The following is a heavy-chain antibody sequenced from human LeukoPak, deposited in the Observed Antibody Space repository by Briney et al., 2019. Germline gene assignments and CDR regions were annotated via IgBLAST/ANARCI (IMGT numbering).Heavy chain of an antibody. CDR3: ARSYSGYDAVDY. Sequence: SETLSLTCAVYGGSFSGYYWSWIRQHPGKGLEWIGEINHSGTTNYNPSLKSRVTISVDTSKNQFSLKLSPVTAADTAVYYCARSYSGYDAVDYWGQGTLVTVSS. CDR2: INHSGTT. CDR1: GGSFSGYY. V-gene: IGHV4-34*01. J-gene: IGHJ4*02. D-gene: IGHD5-12*01.